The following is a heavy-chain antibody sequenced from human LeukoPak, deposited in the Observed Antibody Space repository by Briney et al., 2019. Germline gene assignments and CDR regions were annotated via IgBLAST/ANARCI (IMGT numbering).Heavy chain of an antibody. CDR3: AFGDYVGPPWFDP. CDR1: GFTVSSNY. CDR2: IYSGGST. Sequence: GGSLRLSCAASGFTVSSNYMSWVRQAPGKGLEWVSVIYSGGSTYYADSVKGRFTTSRDNSKNTLYLQMNSLRAEDTAVYYCAFGDYVGPPWFDPWGQGTLVTVSS. D-gene: IGHD4-17*01. V-gene: IGHV3-66*01. J-gene: IGHJ5*02.